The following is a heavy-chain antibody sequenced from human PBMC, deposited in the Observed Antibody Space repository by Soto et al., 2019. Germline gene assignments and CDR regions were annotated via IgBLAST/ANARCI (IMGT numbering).Heavy chain of an antibody. V-gene: IGHV4-39*01. CDR3: ASLYCSSTTCYGYH. J-gene: IGHJ4*02. Sequence: PSETLSLTCAVFGGSISSSGYYCAWIRQPPGKGLEWIGSISHSGSTYYSPSLKRRVTISVDTSKNQFSLKLSSVTAADTAVYYCASLYCSSTTCYGYHWGQGTLVTVSS. CDR1: GGSISSSGYY. D-gene: IGHD2-2*01. CDR2: ISHSGST.